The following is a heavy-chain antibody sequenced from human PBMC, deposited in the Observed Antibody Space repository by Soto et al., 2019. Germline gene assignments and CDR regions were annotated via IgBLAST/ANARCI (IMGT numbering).Heavy chain of an antibody. D-gene: IGHD3-10*01. CDR1: GYGFTTYG. V-gene: IGHV1-18*01. CDR3: AIVRSGAY. Sequence: QVHLVQSGAEVKKPGASVKVSCKGSGYGFTTYGITWVRQAPGQGLEWMAWISAHNGNTNYAQKLQVRVTVTRDTSTSTAYMELRRLRSDDTAVYYCAIVRSGAYLRQGALVSVSS. J-gene: IGHJ4*02. CDR2: ISAHNGNT.